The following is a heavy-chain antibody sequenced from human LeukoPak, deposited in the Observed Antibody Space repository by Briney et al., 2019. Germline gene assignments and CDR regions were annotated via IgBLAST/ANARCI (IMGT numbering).Heavy chain of an antibody. CDR1: GGTFSSYA. J-gene: IGHJ4*02. D-gene: IGHD6-6*01. CDR2: IIPILGIA. CDR3: ARDSVNGIAARPNDY. Sequence: SVKVSCKASGGTFSSYAISWVRQAPGQGLEWMGRIIPILGIANYAQKFQGRVTITADKSTSTAYMELSSLRSEDTAVYYCARDSVNGIAARPNDYWGQGTLVTVSS. V-gene: IGHV1-69*04.